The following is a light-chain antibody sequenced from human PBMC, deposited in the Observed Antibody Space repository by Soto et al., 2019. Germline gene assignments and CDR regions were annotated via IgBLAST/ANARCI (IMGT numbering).Light chain of an antibody. CDR2: GAS. CDR1: QSVSSSY. J-gene: IGKJ5*01. Sequence: EIVLTQSPGTLSLSPGERATLSCRARQSVSSSYLAWYQQKPGQAPRLLIYGASSSATGIPDRFSGSGSGTDFTLTISRLEPEDLAVYFCQQYGSSPVTFGQGTRLEIK. CDR3: QQYGSSPVT. V-gene: IGKV3-20*01.